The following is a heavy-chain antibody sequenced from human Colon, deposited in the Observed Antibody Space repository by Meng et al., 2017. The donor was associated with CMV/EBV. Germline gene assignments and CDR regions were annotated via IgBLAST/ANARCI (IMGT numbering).Heavy chain of an antibody. CDR3: AKDRFENSVNFFDS. J-gene: IGHJ4*02. Sequence: GESLKISCAASGFTVNIAYMSWVRQAPGKGLEWVSIIYSGGHTYYADSVKGRFTISRDNSKNTLFLHMNTLRAEDTAVYYCAKDRFENSVNFFDSWGQGTLVTVSS. CDR1: GFTVNIAY. V-gene: IGHV3-53*01. CDR2: IYSGGHT. D-gene: IGHD2/OR15-2a*01.